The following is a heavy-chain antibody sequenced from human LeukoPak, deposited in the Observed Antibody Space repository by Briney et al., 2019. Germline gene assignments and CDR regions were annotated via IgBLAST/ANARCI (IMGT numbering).Heavy chain of an antibody. CDR3: ARRSSSQPPNY. V-gene: IGHV4-39*01. Sequence: KSSETLSLTCTVSGGSISSSSYFWGWLRQPPGKGLEWVGSMSYSGSTYYNPSLKSRVTISVDTSKNQFSLKLSSVTAADTAVYYCARRSSSQPPNYWGQGTLVTVSS. CDR1: GGSISSSSYF. D-gene: IGHD6-13*01. CDR2: MSYSGST. J-gene: IGHJ4*02.